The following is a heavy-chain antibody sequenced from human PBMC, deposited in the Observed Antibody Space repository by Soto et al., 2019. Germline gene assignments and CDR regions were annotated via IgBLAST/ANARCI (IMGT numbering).Heavy chain of an antibody. Sequence: EVQLVESGGGLVQPGGSLKLSCAASGFTFSDSAMHWVRQASGKGPEWVGRIRSKVNTYATAYAASVKGRFTISRXDXXNTAYLQMNSLKTEDTAVYYCTRRRDWTAMDPLDYWGQGTLVTVSS. V-gene: IGHV3-73*02. CDR3: TRRRDWTAMDPLDY. D-gene: IGHD5-18*01. J-gene: IGHJ4*02. CDR1: GFTFSDSA. CDR2: IRSKVNTYAT.